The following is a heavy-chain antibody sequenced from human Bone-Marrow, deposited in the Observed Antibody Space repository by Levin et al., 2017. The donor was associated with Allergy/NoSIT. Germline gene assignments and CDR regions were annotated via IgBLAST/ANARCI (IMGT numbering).Heavy chain of an antibody. V-gene: IGHV3-53*01. CDR2: IFSNGDT. CDR3: ATRTTAWPK. J-gene: IGHJ4*02. Sequence: GESLKISCAVSGFTVSNNYMSWVRQAPGKGLEWVSVIFSNGDTSYADSVKGRFTISRDNSKNTLYLQMNSLRAEDTAIYYCATRTTAWPKWGQGTRVTVSS. D-gene: IGHD1-7*01. CDR1: GFTVSNNY.